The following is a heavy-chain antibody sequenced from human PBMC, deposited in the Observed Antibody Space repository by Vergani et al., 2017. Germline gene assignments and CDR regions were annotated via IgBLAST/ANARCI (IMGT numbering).Heavy chain of an antibody. J-gene: IGHJ2*01. CDR2: IHNRGKT. V-gene: IGHV4-38-2*01. CDR1: GYSIGSGFY. D-gene: IGHD2-21*01. CDR3: ARSQGDYWDFDL. Sequence: QVRLEESGPGLVKPSETLSLTCSVSGYSIGSGFYWAWIRQAPGEGLQWFTSIHNRGKTYHNPSLKRRVSVSLDTSKNRFSLNLTAVTATDTAVYYCARSQGDYWDFDLWGPGSLVTVSS.